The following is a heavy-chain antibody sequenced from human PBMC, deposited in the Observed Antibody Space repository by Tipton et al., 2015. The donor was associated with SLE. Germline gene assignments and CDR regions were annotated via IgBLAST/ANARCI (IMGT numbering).Heavy chain of an antibody. CDR2: FNPSDSDT. D-gene: IGHD3-16*01. V-gene: IGHV5-51*03. J-gene: IGHJ5*02. CDR3: ARTWGEGYFDP. Sequence: QLVQSGGEVKKPGESLKISCKGSGYSFTSHWIGWVRQMPGKGLEWMGIFNPSDSDTRYSPSFQGQVTFSADKSINTAYLQWNSLKASDTAMYYRARTWGEGYFDPWGQGTLVTVSS. CDR1: GYSFTSHW.